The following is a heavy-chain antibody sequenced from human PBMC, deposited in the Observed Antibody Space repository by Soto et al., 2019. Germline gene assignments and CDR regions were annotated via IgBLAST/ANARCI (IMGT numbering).Heavy chain of an antibody. V-gene: IGHV4-31*03. J-gene: IGHJ5*02. CDR2: IYYSGST. Sequence: SETLSLTCTVSGGSISSGGYYWSWIRQHPGKGLEWIGYIYYSGSTYYNPSLKSRVTISVDTSKNQFSLKLSSVTAADTAVYYCARKNVVVPAAMDNWFDPWGQGTLVTVSS. CDR1: GGSISSGGYY. CDR3: ARKNVVVPAAMDNWFDP. D-gene: IGHD2-2*01.